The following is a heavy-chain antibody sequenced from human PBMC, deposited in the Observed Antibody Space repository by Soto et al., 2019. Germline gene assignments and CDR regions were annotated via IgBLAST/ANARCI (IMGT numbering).Heavy chain of an antibody. Sequence: EVQLVESGGGLVQPGGSLRVSCAASGFTFTSYWMSWVRQAPGKGLEWVANIKEDGSAKYYLDSVKGRFTISRDNAKNSLYLQMSSLRADDTAVYYCAREDFYRFDYWGQGNLVTVS. CDR2: IKEDGSAK. CDR3: AREDFYRFDY. CDR1: GFTFTSYW. V-gene: IGHV3-7*01. J-gene: IGHJ4*02.